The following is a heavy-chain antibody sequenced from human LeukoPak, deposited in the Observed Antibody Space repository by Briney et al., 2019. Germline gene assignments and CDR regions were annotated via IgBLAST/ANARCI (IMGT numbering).Heavy chain of an antibody. Sequence: PGRSLRLSCEAPGFSFNDYSMHWVQQAPGKGLEWVSGISRNSGSIGYADSVKGRFTISRDNAKNSLYLQMNSLRGEDTALYYCAKDITYSYGMDVWGQGTTVTVSS. J-gene: IGHJ6*02. V-gene: IGHV3-9*01. CDR1: GFSFNDYS. CDR2: ISRNSGSI. D-gene: IGHD2-21*01. CDR3: AKDITYSYGMDV.